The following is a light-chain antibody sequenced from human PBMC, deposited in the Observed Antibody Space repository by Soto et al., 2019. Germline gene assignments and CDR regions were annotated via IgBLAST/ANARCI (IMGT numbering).Light chain of an antibody. J-gene: IGKJ4*01. CDR1: QDISNY. Sequence: GDRVTITCQASQDISNYLNWYQQKPGKAPKLLIYDASNLETGVPSRFSGSGSGTDFTFTIRSLQPEDIATYYCQQYDNLTFGGGTTVDIK. CDR2: DAS. CDR3: QQYDNLT. V-gene: IGKV1-33*01.